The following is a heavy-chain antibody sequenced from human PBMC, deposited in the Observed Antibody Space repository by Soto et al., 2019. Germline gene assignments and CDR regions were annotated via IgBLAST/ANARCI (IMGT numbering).Heavy chain of an antibody. D-gene: IGHD1-7*01. J-gene: IGHJ6*02. CDR2: IDDDGSST. CDR1: GFDFSTYW. CDR3: ARRLELPLGASHYYYGMDV. Sequence: EAQLVESGGGLVQPGGSLGVSCAASGFDFSTYWMHWVRQVPGKGLEWVSRIDDDGSSTRYADSVKGRFTISRDNSKNIVYLEMNSLTAEDTAVYYCARRLELPLGASHYYYGMDVWGQGTTVTVSS. V-gene: IGHV3-74*01.